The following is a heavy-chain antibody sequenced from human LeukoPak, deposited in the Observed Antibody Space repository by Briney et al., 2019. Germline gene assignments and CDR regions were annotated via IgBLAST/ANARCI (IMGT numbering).Heavy chain of an antibody. CDR1: GFTFSSYA. Sequence: GSLRLSCAASGFTFSSYAMTWVRQAPGKGLEWVSAISGSGGSTYYADSVKGRFTISRDSSKNTLYLQMNSLRAEDTAVYYCAKDHPFDYYYDSSGYFLYWGQGTLVTVSS. V-gene: IGHV3-23*01. J-gene: IGHJ4*02. CDR3: AKDHPFDYYYDSSGYFLY. CDR2: ISGSGGST. D-gene: IGHD3-22*01.